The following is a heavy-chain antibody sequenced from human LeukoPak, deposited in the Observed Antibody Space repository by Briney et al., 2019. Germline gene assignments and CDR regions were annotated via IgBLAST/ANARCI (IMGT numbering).Heavy chain of an antibody. V-gene: IGHV1-8*03. CDR2: MNPNSGNT. CDR1: GYTFTSYD. J-gene: IGHJ4*02. D-gene: IGHD2-15*01. CDR3: ARRGGYCSGGSCYHLGY. Sequence: GASVKVSCKASGYTFTSYDINWVRQATGQGLEWMGWMNPNSGNTGYAQKFQGRVTITRNTSISTAYMEVSSLRSEDTAVYYCARRGGYCSGGSCYHLGYWGQGTLVTVSS.